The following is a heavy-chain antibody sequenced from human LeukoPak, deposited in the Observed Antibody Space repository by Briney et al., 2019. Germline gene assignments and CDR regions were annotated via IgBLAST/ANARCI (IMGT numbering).Heavy chain of an antibody. J-gene: IGHJ4*02. D-gene: IGHD6-13*01. Sequence: GGSLRLSCTASPFTFSDYWMHWVRQAPGKGLVWVSRVNRDGSSASYADSVKGRFTVSRDNAKNTLSLQMNSLRAEDTAVYYCARDRSISAAGDTYWGQGTLVTVSS. CDR3: ARDRSISAAGDTY. V-gene: IGHV3-74*01. CDR1: PFTFSDYW. CDR2: VNRDGSSA.